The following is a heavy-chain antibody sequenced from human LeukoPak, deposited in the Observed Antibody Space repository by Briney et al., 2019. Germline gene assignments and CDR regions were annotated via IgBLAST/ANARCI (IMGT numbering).Heavy chain of an antibody. J-gene: IGHJ4*02. CDR2: ISYDGSNK. CDR3: ASDIVVVVAATRDY. D-gene: IGHD2-15*01. CDR1: GFTFSSYG. Sequence: PGGSLRLSCAASGFTFSSYGMHWVRQAPGKGLEWVAVISYDGSNKYYADSVKGRFTISRDNSKNTLYLQMNSLRAEDTAVYYCASDIVVVVAATRDYWGQGTLVTVSS. V-gene: IGHV3-30*03.